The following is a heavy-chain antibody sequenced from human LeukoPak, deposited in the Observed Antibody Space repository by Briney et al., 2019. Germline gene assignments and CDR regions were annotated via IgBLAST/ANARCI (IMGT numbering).Heavy chain of an antibody. CDR3: ARRNYDILTGYYRSYYYYYMDV. CDR1: GYTFTSYG. CDR2: ISAYNGNT. J-gene: IGHJ6*03. Sequence: AAVKVSCKASGYTFTSYGISWVRQAPGQGLEWMGWISAYNGNTNYAQKLQGRVTITTDTSTSTAYMELRSLRSDDTAVYYCARRNYDILTGYYRSYYYYYMDVWGKGTTVTISS. D-gene: IGHD3-9*01. V-gene: IGHV1-18*01.